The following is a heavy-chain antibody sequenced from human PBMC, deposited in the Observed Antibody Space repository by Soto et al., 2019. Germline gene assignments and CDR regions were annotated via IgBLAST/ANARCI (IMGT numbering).Heavy chain of an antibody. CDR1: GFIFRRYG. Sequence: GGSLRLSCLASGFIFRRYGMAWVRQAPGKGLEWVATIKLDGREKNYLDSVQGRVTISRDDAENSMTLQMSSLRGEDKDASVCMRELDGYGRFDDWGLGTPVTVSS. D-gene: IGHD1-1*01. CDR2: IKLDGREK. CDR3: MRELDGYGRFDD. J-gene: IGHJ4*01. V-gene: IGHV3-7*01.